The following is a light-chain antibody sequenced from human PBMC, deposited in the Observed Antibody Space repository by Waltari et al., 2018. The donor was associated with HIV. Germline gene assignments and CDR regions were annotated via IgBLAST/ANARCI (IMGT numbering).Light chain of an antibody. J-gene: IGKJ2*01. CDR2: GAS. V-gene: IGKV3-15*01. CDR3: QHYNNWPPYT. Sequence: EIVMTQSPATLSVSPGERATLSCRASQSVSSNLAWYQQKPGQAPRLLIYGASTRATGIPARFSGSGSGTEFTLTISSLQSEDFAVYYCQHYNNWPPYTFGQGTKLEIK. CDR1: QSVSSN.